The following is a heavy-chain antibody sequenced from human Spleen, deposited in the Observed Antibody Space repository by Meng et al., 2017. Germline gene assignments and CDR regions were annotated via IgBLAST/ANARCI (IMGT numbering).Heavy chain of an antibody. CDR1: GDSVSSNSTA. J-gene: IGHJ4*02. Sequence: SQTRSLTGAISGDSVSSNSTAWNWIRQSPSRGLEWLERTYYRSKWYNDYALSVKSRITINPDTSKNHFSLQLNSVTPEDTAVYYCARGIDDSGSYPDAIGAYWGQGTQVTVSS. CDR3: ARGIDDSGSYPDAIGAY. V-gene: IGHV6-1*01. CDR2: TYYRSKWYN. D-gene: IGHD1-26*01.